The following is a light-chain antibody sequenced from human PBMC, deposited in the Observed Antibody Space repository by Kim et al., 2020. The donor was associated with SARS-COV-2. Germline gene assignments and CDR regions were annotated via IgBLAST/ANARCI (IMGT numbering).Light chain of an antibody. CDR3: AAWDDSLNGPV. V-gene: IGLV1-44*01. CDR2: SNN. CDR1: SSNIGSNY. J-gene: IGLJ1*01. Sequence: ELTQPPSASGTPGQRVTISCSGSSSNIGSNYVNWYQQLPGTAPKLLIYSNNQRPSGVPDRFSGSKSGTSASLAISGLQSEDEADYYCAAWDDSLNGPVFGTGTKVTVL.